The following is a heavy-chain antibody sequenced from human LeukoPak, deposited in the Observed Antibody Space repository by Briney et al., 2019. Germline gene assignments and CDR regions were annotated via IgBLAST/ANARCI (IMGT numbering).Heavy chain of an antibody. CDR3: ARDRKFGSSWYGVSDAFDI. D-gene: IGHD6-13*01. CDR1: GFAFSRHG. CDR2: IPYDGSNK. J-gene: IGHJ3*02. V-gene: IGHV3-30*02. Sequence: GESLRLSCAASGFAFSRHGIHWVRQAPGKGLEWVAFIPYDGSNKFYTDSVKGRFTISRDNAKNSLYLQMNSLRAEDTAVYYCARDRKFGSSWYGVSDAFDIWGQGTMVTVSS.